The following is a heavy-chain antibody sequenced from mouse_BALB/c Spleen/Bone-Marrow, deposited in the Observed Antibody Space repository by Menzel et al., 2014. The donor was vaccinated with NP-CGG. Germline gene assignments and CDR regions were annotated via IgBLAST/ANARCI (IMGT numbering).Heavy chain of an antibody. Sequence: VQLQESGSELRSPGSSVMLSCKAFDSEVFPFAFMCWVRQNPGHGFEWIGVILPSIGTTIYGEKFEDKATLDADTVSNTAYLELNSLTSEDSAIYYCARRRYDVPYWYFDVWGAGTTVTVSS. J-gene: IGHJ1*01. V-gene: IGHV15-2*02. CDR1: DSEVFPFAF. D-gene: IGHD2-14*01. CDR2: ILPSIGTT. CDR3: ARRRYDVPYWYFDV.